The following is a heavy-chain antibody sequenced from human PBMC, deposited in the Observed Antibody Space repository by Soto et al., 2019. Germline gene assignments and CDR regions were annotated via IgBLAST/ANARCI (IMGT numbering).Heavy chain of an antibody. J-gene: IGHJ4*02. Sequence: QVQLQESGPGLVKPSETLSLTCTVSGGSITSYYWSWIRQPPGKGLEWIAYIYYSGSTSYNPSLKCRVTISVDTCKKEFSLKLSSVTAADTAVYYCARGGLTSDSGGFDYWGQGTLVSVSS. CDR1: GGSITSYY. CDR3: ARGGLTSDSGGFDY. D-gene: IGHD3-10*01. V-gene: IGHV4-59*08. CDR2: IYYSGST.